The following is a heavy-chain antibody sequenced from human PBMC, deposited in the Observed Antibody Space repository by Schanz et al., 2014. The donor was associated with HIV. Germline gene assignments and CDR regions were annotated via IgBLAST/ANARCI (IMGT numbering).Heavy chain of an antibody. J-gene: IGHJ6*02. D-gene: IGHD4-17*01. CDR2: VNHSGET. CDR1: GGSFSGYF. Sequence: QVQLQQWGAGLLKPSETLSLTCAVYGGSFSGYFWAWIRQPPGKGLEWIAEVNHSGETNYNPSLKSRFTISLDTSKNQFPLKLDSVTAADTAVYFCGRGTRYERDYVGPRSDGMDVWGQGTTVIVSS. CDR3: GRGTRYERDYVGPRSDGMDV. V-gene: IGHV4-34*01.